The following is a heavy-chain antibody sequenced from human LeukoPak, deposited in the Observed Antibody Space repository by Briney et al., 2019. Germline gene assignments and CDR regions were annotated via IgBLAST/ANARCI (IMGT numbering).Heavy chain of an antibody. Sequence: GGSLRLSCVASGFTFRRYDMHWVRQAPGKGLEWVAVIANDGRNEIYADPVKGRFTISRDNSKNTLYLQMNSLRAEDTAVYYCARAAAVSGAFRDNWFDPWGQGTLVTVSS. V-gene: IGHV3-30*04. D-gene: IGHD6-13*01. J-gene: IGHJ5*02. CDR2: IANDGRNE. CDR3: ARAAAVSGAFRDNWFDP. CDR1: GFTFRRYD.